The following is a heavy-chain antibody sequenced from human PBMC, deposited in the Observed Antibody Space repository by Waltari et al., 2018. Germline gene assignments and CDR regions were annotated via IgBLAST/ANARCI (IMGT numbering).Heavy chain of an antibody. CDR1: GYTFTSYD. D-gene: IGHD6-13*01. Sequence: QVQLVQSGAEVKKPGASVKVSCKASGYTFTSYDINWVRPATGQGLEWMGWMNPNSGNTGYAQKFQGRVTITRNTSISTAYMELSSLRSEDTAVYYCARVQRIAAAGGRGVFQHWGQGTLVTVSS. J-gene: IGHJ1*01. CDR2: MNPNSGNT. V-gene: IGHV1-8*03. CDR3: ARVQRIAAAGGRGVFQH.